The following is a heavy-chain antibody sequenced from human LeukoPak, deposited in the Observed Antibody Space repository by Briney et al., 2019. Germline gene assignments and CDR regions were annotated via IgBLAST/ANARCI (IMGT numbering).Heavy chain of an antibody. J-gene: IGHJ4*02. CDR1: GGTFSSYA. D-gene: IGHD6-13*01. Sequence: SVKVSCKASGGTFSSYAISWVRQAPGQGLEWMGRIIPILGTANYAQKFQGRVTITADKSTSTAYMELSSLRSEDTAVYYCARDRSSSWYFDYWGQGTLVTVSS. V-gene: IGHV1-69*04. CDR3: ARDRSSSWYFDY. CDR2: IIPILGTA.